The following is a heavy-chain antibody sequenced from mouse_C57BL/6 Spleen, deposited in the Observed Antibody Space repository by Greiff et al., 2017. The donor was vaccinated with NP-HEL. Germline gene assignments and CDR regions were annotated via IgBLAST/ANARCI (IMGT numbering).Heavy chain of an antibody. J-gene: IGHJ3*01. V-gene: IGHV1-15*01. Sequence: QESGAELVRPGASVTLSCKASGYTFTDYEMHWVKQTPVHGLEWIGAIDPETGGTAYNQKFKGKAILTADKSSSTAYMELRSLTSEDSAVYYCTRISYYYGSSYGFAYWGQGTLVTVSA. CDR2: IDPETGGT. CDR3: TRISYYYGSSYGFAY. CDR1: GYTFTDYE. D-gene: IGHD1-1*01.